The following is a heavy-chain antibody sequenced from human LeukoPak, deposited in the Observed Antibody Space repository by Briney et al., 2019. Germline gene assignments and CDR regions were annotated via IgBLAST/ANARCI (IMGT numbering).Heavy chain of an antibody. J-gene: IGHJ3*02. V-gene: IGHV1-24*01. CDR3: AIPLYGGAFDAFDI. CDR2: FDPEDGET. Sequence: GASVKVSCKASGYTFTSYYMHWVRQAPGQGLESMGGFDPEDGETIYAQKFQGRVTMTEDTSTDTAYMELSSLRSEDTAVYYCAIPLYGGAFDAFDIWGQGTMVTVSS. CDR1: GYTFTSYY. D-gene: IGHD3-16*01.